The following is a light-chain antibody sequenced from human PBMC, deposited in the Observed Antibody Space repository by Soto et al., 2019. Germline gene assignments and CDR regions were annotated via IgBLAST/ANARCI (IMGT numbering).Light chain of an antibody. V-gene: IGLV2-14*03. CDR1: SSDVGGYNY. Sequence: QSVLTQPASVSGSPGQSITISCTGTSSDVGGYNYLSWYQHHPGKAPKLMIYDVSDRPSGVSNRLSGSKSGNTASLTISGLQTEDEADYYCSTYTSSSTRVFGTGTQLTVL. J-gene: IGLJ1*01. CDR3: STYTSSSTRV. CDR2: DVS.